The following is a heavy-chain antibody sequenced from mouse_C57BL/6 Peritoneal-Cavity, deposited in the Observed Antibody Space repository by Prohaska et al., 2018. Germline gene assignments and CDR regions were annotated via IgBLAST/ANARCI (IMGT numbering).Heavy chain of an antibody. J-gene: IGHJ3*01. CDR3: TTLIITTVVAPCAY. D-gene: IGHD1-1*01. Sequence: EVQLQQSGTVLARPGASVKMSCKTSGYTFTSYWMHWVKQRHGQGLEWIGAIYPGNSDTSYNQKFKGKAKLTAVTSASTAYMELSSLTNEDSAVYYCTTLIITTVVAPCAYWGQETVVTVSA. V-gene: IGHV1-5*01. CDR1: GYTFTSYW. CDR2: IYPGNSDT.